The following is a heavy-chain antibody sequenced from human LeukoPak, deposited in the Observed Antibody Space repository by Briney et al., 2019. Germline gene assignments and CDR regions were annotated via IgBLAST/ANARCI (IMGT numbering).Heavy chain of an antibody. CDR1: GFTFSDYY. J-gene: IGHJ4*02. CDR2: ISGSGTTI. V-gene: IGHV3-11*01. Sequence: PGGSLRLSCAASGFTFSDYYMSWIRQASGKGLEWISYISGSGTTIYYADSVRGRFTISRDNAKNSLYLQMNSLRAEDTAVYYCARPGWVLVTATFLDYWGQGALVTVSS. D-gene: IGHD2-15*01. CDR3: ARPGWVLVTATFLDY.